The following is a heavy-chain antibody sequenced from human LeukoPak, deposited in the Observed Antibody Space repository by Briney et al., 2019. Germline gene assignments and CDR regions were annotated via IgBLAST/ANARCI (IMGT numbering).Heavy chain of an antibody. J-gene: IGHJ4*02. CDR1: GFTFSSYG. Sequence: GGSLRLSCAASGFTFSSYGMHWVRQAPGKGLEWVAVISYDGGNKYYADSVKGRFTISRDNSKNTLYLQMNGLRAEDTAVYYCAKEPPSSGYYYGSDYWGQGTLVTVSS. V-gene: IGHV3-30*18. CDR3: AKEPPSSGYYYGSDY. D-gene: IGHD3-22*01. CDR2: ISYDGGNK.